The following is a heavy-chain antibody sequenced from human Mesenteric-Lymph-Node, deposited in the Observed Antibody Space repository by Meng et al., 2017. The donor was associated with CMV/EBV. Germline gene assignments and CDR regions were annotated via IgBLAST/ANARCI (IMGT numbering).Heavy chain of an antibody. J-gene: IGHJ4*02. CDR3: ARGSSYDILTGYFDY. Sequence: VQLHQWGGGLLKPCEPLAVTCAVYCGSFSGYYWSWIRQSPEKGLEWIGEINHSGSTTYNPSFTSRIIISVDTSTNQISLNMSSVTAADTAVYYCARGSSYDILTGYFDYWGQGALVTVSS. CDR1: CGSFSGYY. D-gene: IGHD3-9*01. CDR2: INHSGST. V-gene: IGHV4-34*01.